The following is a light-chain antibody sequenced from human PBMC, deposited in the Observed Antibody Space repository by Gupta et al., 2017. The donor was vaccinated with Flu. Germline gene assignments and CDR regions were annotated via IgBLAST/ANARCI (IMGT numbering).Light chain of an antibody. CDR2: GNT. Sequence: VTISGTGSSSNIGDGYDVHWYQQRPGTAPNLLVYGNTNRPSGVPVRFSGSKSGTSASLAITALQGEDEADYYCQSFDSSLNWVFGGGTKLTVL. CDR1: SSNIGDGYD. V-gene: IGLV1-40*01. CDR3: QSFDSSLNWV. J-gene: IGLJ3*02.